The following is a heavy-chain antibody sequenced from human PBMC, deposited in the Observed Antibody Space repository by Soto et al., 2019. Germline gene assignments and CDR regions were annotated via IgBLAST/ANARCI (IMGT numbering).Heavy chain of an antibody. J-gene: IGHJ4*02. D-gene: IGHD5-12*01. CDR3: TRAPTSISGYDPRPIDY. CDR1: GFTSSSYW. Sequence: PGGSLRLSCAASGFTSSSYWMHWVRQAPGKGLVWVSRINSDGSSTSYAESVKGRFTISRDNAKNKLYLQMNSLRAEDTAVFYCTRAPTSISGYDPRPIDYWGQGTLVTAPQ. CDR2: INSDGSST. V-gene: IGHV3-74*01.